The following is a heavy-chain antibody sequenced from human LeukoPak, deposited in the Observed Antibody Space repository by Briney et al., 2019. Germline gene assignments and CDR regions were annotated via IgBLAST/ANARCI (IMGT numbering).Heavy chain of an antibody. J-gene: IGHJ4*02. CDR3: ARRSSSSWYDY. V-gene: IGHV1-2*02. D-gene: IGHD6-13*01. CDR2: INPNSDGT. Sequence: ASVKVSCKASGYTFKGYYMHWVRQAPGQGLEWMGWINPNSDGTNYAQKFQGRVSMTRDTSINTVCMELSSLRSDDTAVYYCARRSSSSWYDYWGQGTLVTVSS. CDR1: GYTFKGYY.